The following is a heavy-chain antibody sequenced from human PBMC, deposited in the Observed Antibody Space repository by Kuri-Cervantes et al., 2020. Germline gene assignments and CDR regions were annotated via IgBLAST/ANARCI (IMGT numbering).Heavy chain of an antibody. D-gene: IGHD3-3*01. CDR2: ISYDGSNK. V-gene: IGHV3-30*03. CDR1: GFTFSTYG. J-gene: IGHJ5*02. CDR3: ARGVTYYDFWSGTWTDNWFDP. Sequence: GGSLRLSCAASGFTFSTYGIHWVRQAPGKGLEWVAVISYDGSNKYYSDSVKGRFTISRDNSKNTLYLQMNSLRAEDTAVYYCARGVTYYDFWSGTWTDNWFDPWGQGTLVTVSS.